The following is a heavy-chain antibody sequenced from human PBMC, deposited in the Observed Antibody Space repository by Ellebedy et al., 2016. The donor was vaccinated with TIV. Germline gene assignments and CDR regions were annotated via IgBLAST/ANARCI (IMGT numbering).Heavy chain of an antibody. CDR1: GFTFSSYA. Sequence: GESLKTSXAASGFTFSSYAMSWVRQAPGKGLEWVSTSSGSGGNTYYADSVKGRFTISRDNSKNTLYVQMNSLRAEDTAVYYCVKFGGNYYRYFFDYWGQGTPVTVSS. CDR3: VKFGGNYYRYFFDY. D-gene: IGHD1-26*01. CDR2: SSGSGGNT. V-gene: IGHV3-23*01. J-gene: IGHJ4*02.